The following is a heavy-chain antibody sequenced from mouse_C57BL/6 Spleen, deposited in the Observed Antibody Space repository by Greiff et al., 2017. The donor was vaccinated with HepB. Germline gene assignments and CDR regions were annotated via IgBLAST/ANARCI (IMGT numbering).Heavy chain of an antibody. J-gene: IGHJ4*01. CDR1: GFTFSSYG. CDR3: ARRGGGNYDYAMDY. V-gene: IGHV5-6*02. CDR2: ISSGGSYT. Sequence: DVMLVESGGDLVKPGGSLKLSCAASGFTFSSYGMSWVRQTPDKRLEWVATISSGGSYTYYPDSVKGRFTISRDNAKNTLYLQMSSLKSEDTAMYYGARRGGGNYDYAMDYWGQGTSVTVSS. D-gene: IGHD2-1*01.